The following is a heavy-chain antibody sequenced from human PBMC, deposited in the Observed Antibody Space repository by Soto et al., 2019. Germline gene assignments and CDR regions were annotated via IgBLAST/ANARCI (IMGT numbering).Heavy chain of an antibody. D-gene: IGHD3-22*01. Sequence: PGGSLRLSGAASGFTFSSYSMNWVRQAPGKGLEWVSSISSSSSYIYYADSVKGRFTISRDNAKNSLYLQMNSLRAEDTAVYYCARPSSGRAYYYYYSMDVFGQGTTVSLSS. J-gene: IGHJ6*02. CDR1: GFTFSSYS. CDR3: ARPSSGRAYYYYYSMDV. CDR2: ISSSSSYI. V-gene: IGHV3-21*01.